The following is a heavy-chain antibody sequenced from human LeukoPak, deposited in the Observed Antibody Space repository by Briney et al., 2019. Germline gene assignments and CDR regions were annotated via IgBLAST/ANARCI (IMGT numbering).Heavy chain of an antibody. D-gene: IGHD6-13*01. J-gene: IGHJ4*02. CDR3: VRGAYSSSWLNFDY. Sequence: GGSLRLSCAASGFTFSSYAMHWVRQAPGKGLEWVALIPYDGSNKYYADSVKGRFTVSRDNSKNTLYLQMNSLKAEDTAVYYCVRGAYSSSWLNFDYWGQGTLVTVSS. CDR1: GFTFSSYA. CDR2: IPYDGSNK. V-gene: IGHV3-30*04.